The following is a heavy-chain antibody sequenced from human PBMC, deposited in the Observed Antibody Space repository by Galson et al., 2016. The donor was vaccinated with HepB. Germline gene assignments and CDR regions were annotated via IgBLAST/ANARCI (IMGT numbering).Heavy chain of an antibody. CDR2: IKQDGSEK. D-gene: IGHD3-16*02. J-gene: IGHJ6*02. V-gene: IGHV3-7*01. CDR1: GFTFSNYW. Sequence: CAASGFTFSNYWMSWVRQAPGKGLEWVANIKQDGSEKYYVDSVKGRFTISRDNAKNSLYLQMNSLRAEDAAVYYCARDTSYRPYYYYYGMDVWGQGTTVTVSS. CDR3: ARDTSYRPYYYYYGMDV.